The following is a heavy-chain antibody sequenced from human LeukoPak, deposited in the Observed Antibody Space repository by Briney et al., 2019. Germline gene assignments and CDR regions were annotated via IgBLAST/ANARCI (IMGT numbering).Heavy chain of an antibody. J-gene: IGHJ4*02. CDR2: ISYDGSNK. CDR3: AKDDCSGGSCYYDY. Sequence: PGESLRLSCAASGFTFSSYGMHWVRQAPGKGLEWVAVISYDGSNKYYADSVKGRFTISRDNSKNTLYLQMNSLRAEDTAVYYCAKDDCSGGSCYYDYWGQGTLVTVSS. D-gene: IGHD2-15*01. V-gene: IGHV3-30*18. CDR1: GFTFSSYG.